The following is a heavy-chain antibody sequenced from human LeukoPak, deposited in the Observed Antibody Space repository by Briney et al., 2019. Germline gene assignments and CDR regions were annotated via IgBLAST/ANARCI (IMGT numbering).Heavy chain of an antibody. Sequence: GGSLRLSCKVSGFTVSSNYMSRVRQAPGKGLEWVSIIYSGGYTHYADSVKGRFAISRDSPKNTLYLQMNSLRAEDTAVYYCARGIDCWGQGTLVTVSS. CDR1: GFTVSSNY. CDR2: IYSGGYT. CDR3: ARGIDC. J-gene: IGHJ4*02. V-gene: IGHV3-66*02.